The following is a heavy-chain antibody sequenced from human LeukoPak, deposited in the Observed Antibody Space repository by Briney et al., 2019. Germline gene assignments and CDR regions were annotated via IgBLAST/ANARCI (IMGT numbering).Heavy chain of an antibody. Sequence: ASVTVSLPASVYTLTHYYIHWVRQAAGQGVAWMGWIDPNNGGTKFAQKFQGQVTMTRDTSISTAYMELSRLRSDDTAVYYCARDPTNTYYMDVWGKGTTVTVSS. D-gene: IGHD1/OR15-1a*01. J-gene: IGHJ6*03. CDR3: ARDPTNTYYMDV. CDR1: VYTLTHYY. V-gene: IGHV1-2*02. CDR2: IDPNNGGT.